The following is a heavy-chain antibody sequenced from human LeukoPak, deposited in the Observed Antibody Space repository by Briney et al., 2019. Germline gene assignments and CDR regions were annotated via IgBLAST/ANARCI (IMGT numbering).Heavy chain of an antibody. V-gene: IGHV4-59*08. D-gene: IGHD3-10*01. J-gene: IGHJ4*02. Sequence: SETLSLTCTVSGGSLSSYYWSWIRQPPGKGLEWIGYIYYSGSTNYNPSLKSRVTISVDTSKNQFSLKLSSVTAADTAVYYCARYYYGSGSYYYYFDYWGQGTLVTVSS. CDR1: GGSLSSYY. CDR2: IYYSGST. CDR3: ARYYYGSGSYYYYFDY.